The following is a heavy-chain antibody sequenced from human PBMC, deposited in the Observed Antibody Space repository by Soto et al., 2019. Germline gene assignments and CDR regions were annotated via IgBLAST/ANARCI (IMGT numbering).Heavy chain of an antibody. CDR3: ASGVRFLEWLLYRGMDV. V-gene: IGHV4-30-2*01. CDR1: GGSISSGGYS. D-gene: IGHD3-3*01. CDR2: IYHSGST. J-gene: IGHJ6*02. Sequence: PSETLSLTRAVSGGSISSGGYSWSWIRQPPGKGLEWIGYIYHSGSTYYNPSLKSRVTISVDRSKNQFSLKLSSVTAADTAVYYCASGVRFLEWLLYRGMDVWGQGTTVTVSS.